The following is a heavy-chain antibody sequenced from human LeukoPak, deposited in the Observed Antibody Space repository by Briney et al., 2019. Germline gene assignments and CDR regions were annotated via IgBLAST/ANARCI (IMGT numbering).Heavy chain of an antibody. CDR1: GYSISSGYY. D-gene: IGHD6-13*01. CDR2: IYHSGST. J-gene: IGHJ4*02. CDR3: ARQGSSWGYFDY. V-gene: IGHV4-38-2*01. Sequence: PSETLSLTCAVSGYSISSGYYWGWIRQPPGKGVEWIGSIYHSGSTYYNPSLKSRVTISVDTSKNQFSLKPSSVTAADTAVYYCARQGSSWGYFDYWGQGTLVTVSS.